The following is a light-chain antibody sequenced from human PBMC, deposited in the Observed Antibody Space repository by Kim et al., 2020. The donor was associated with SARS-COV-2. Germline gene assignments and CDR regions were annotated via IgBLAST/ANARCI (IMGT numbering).Light chain of an antibody. CDR1: NIGSES. J-gene: IGLJ3*02. Sequence: SYELTQPPSVSVAPGKTARITCGGNNIGSESVHWYQQKPGQAPVLVIYYDSDRPSGIPERLSGSNSGNTAALTISRVEAGDEADYYCQVWDSSSDHWVFGGGTQLTVL. V-gene: IGLV3-21*04. CDR2: YDS. CDR3: QVWDSSSDHWV.